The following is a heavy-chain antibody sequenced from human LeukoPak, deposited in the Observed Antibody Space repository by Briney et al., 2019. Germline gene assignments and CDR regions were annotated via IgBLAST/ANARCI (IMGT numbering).Heavy chain of an antibody. V-gene: IGHV4-59*01. CDR2: IHYSGST. CDR3: ARVVVGATYYFDY. D-gene: IGHD1-26*01. CDR1: GGSISSYY. J-gene: IGHJ4*02. Sequence: KASETLSLTCTVSGGSISSYYWSWIRQPPGKGLEWIGYIHYSGSTNYNPSLKSRVSISVDTSKNQFSLKLSSVTAADTAVYYCARVVVGATYYFDYWGQGTLVTVSS.